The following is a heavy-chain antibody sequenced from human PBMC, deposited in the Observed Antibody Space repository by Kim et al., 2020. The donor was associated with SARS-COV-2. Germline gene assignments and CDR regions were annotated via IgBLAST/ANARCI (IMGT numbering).Heavy chain of an antibody. CDR1: GGSISSSSYY. J-gene: IGHJ4*02. Sequence: SETLSLTCTVSGGSISSSSYYWGWIRQPPGKGLEWIGSIYYSGSTYYNPSLKSRVTISVDTSKNQFSLKLSSVTAADTAVYYCARQSQDLDGSGYYWGQGTLVTVSS. CDR2: IYYSGST. D-gene: IGHD3-10*01. CDR3: ARQSQDLDGSGYY. V-gene: IGHV4-39*01.